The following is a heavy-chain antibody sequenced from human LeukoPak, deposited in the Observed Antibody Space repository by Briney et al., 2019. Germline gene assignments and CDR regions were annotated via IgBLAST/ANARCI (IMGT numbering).Heavy chain of an antibody. CDR3: TTDAPYYGTGSYFSDFQH. CDR2: IKSETDGGTT. Sequence: GGSLRFSRAASGFTFTYAYMSWVSQAPGRGLEWVGRIKSETDGGTTDYAAPVKGRFTISRAESNKTLHLQMNSLKTEDTGVYYCTTDAPYYGTGSYFSDFQHWGQGTLVTVSS. D-gene: IGHD3-10*01. J-gene: IGHJ1*01. CDR1: GFTFTYAY. V-gene: IGHV3-15*01.